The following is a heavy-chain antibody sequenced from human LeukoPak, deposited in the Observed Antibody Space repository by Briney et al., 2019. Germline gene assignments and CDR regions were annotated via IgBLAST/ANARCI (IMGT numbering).Heavy chain of an antibody. D-gene: IGHD3-22*01. J-gene: IGHJ4*02. V-gene: IGHV3-23*01. CDR3: AKEYYYDSSGFFDY. CDR1: GLTFSIYA. CDR2: ISGSGGST. Sequence: GGSLRLSCAASGLTFSIYAMSWVRQAPGKGLEWVSAISGSGGSTYYADSVKGRFTISRDNSKDTLYLQMNSLRAEDTAVYYCAKEYYYDSSGFFDYWGQGTLVTVSS.